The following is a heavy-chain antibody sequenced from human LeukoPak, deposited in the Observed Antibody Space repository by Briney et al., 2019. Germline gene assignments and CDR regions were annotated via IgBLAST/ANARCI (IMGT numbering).Heavy chain of an antibody. Sequence: GASVNVSCKASGYTFTSYDINWVRQATGQGREWMGWISAYNGNTNYAQKLQGRVTMTTDTSTSTAYMELRSLRSDDTAVYYCARVIGYGQQPGDHWGQGTLVTVSS. D-gene: IGHD6-13*01. CDR1: GYTFTSYD. V-gene: IGHV1-18*01. J-gene: IGHJ4*02. CDR3: ARVIGYGQQPGDH. CDR2: ISAYNGNT.